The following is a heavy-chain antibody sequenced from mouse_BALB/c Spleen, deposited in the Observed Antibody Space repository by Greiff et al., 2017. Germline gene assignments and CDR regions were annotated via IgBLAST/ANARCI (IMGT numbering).Heavy chain of an antibody. CDR3: ARRTVLDDWYFDV. CDR2: ISYSGST. CDR1: GDSITSGY. J-gene: IGHJ1*01. Sequence: EVQLQQSGPSLVKPSQTLSLTCSVTGDSITSGYWNWIRKFPGNKLEYMGYISYSGSTYYNPSLKSRISITRDTSKNQYYLQLNSVTTEDTATYYCARRTVLDDWYFDVWGAGTTVTVSS. D-gene: IGHD1-1*01. V-gene: IGHV3-8*02.